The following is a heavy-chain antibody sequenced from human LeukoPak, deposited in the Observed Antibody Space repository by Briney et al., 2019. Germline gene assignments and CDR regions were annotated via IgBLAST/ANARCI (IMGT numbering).Heavy chain of an antibody. J-gene: IGHJ4*02. D-gene: IGHD3-9*01. V-gene: IGHV3-53*01. Sequence: PGGSLRLSCAASGFTVSSNYMSWVRQAPGKGLEWVSVIYSGGSTYYADSVKGRFTISRDNSKNTLYLQMNSLRAEDTAVYYCARDSAQHYDILTGQIAVAGTLWDWGQGTLVTVSS. CDR1: GFTVSSNY. CDR3: ARDSAQHYDILTGQIAVAGTLWD. CDR2: IYSGGST.